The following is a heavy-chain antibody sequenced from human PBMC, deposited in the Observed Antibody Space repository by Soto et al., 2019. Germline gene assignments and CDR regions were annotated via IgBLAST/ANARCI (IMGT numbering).Heavy chain of an antibody. D-gene: IGHD3-22*01. CDR3: AKDPYYYDSSGYLDPAYYYYGMDV. J-gene: IGHJ6*02. CDR2: ISYDGSNK. Sequence: GGSLRLSCAASGFTFSSYGMHWVRQAPGKGLEWVAVISYDGSNKYYADSVKGRFTISRDNSKNTLYLQMNSLRAEDTAVYYCAKDPYYYDSSGYLDPAYYYYGMDVWGQGTTVTVSS. CDR1: GFTFSSYG. V-gene: IGHV3-30*18.